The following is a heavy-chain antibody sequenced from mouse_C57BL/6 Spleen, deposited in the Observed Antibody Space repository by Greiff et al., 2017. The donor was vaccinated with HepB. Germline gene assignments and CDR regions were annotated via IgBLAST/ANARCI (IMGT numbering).Heavy chain of an antibody. CDR3: ARGAYYSNLDYAMDY. CDR1: GYTFTSYW. D-gene: IGHD2-5*01. Sequence: QVQLQQPGAELVRPGSSVKLSCKASGYTFTSYWMHWVKQRPIQGLEWIGNIDPSDSETHYNQKFKDKATLTVDTSSSTAYMQLSSLTSEDSAVYYCARGAYYSNLDYAMDYWGQGTSGTVSS. V-gene: IGHV1-52*01. J-gene: IGHJ4*01. CDR2: IDPSDSET.